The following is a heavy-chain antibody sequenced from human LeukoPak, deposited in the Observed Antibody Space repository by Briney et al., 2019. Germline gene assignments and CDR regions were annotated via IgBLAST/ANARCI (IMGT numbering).Heavy chain of an antibody. CDR1: GFTFSSYW. CDR3: ARVYYYYYMDV. J-gene: IGHJ6*03. CDR2: INSDGSST. Sequence: GGSLRLSCAASGFTFSSYWMHWVRQAPGKGLVWVSRINSDGSSTSYVDSVKGRFTISRDNAKNTLYLQMNSLRAEDTAVYYCARVYYYYYMDVWGKGTTVTVSS. V-gene: IGHV3-74*01.